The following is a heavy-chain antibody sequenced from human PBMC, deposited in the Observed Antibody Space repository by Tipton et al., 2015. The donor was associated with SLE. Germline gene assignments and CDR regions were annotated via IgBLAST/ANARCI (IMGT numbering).Heavy chain of an antibody. D-gene: IGHD5-12*01. CDR1: GESFSGYY. CDR2: VDPSGST. V-gene: IGHV4-34*01. Sequence: TLSLTCAVYGESFSGYYWTWIRQPPGKGLEWIGEVDPSGSTNYNPSLRSRVTISIDTSKNQFSLKLSSVTAADTAVYYCARRLTRYSGYDYFDYWGQGTLVTVSS. J-gene: IGHJ4*02. CDR3: ARRLTRYSGYDYFDY.